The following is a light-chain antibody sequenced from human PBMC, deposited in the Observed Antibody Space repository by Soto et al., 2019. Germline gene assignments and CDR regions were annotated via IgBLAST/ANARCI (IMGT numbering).Light chain of an antibody. J-gene: IGKJ1*01. CDR1: QSVLYSSNNKTY. CDR2: WAS. V-gene: IGKV4-1*01. CDR3: QQYYTTPWT. Sequence: DILMTQSPDSLAVSLGERATINCKASQSVLYSSNNKTYLAWYQQKPGQPPKALIYWASTRESGVPDRCSGSGSGTDFTLTISSLQAEDVAVYYCQQYYTTPWTFGQGTKVDIK.